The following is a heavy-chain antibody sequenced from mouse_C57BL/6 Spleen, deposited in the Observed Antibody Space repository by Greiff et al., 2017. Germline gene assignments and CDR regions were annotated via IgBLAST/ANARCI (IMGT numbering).Heavy chain of an antibody. V-gene: IGHV1-15*01. CDR2: IDPETGGT. CDR3: TRGNWPY. D-gene: IGHD4-1*02. J-gene: IGHJ2*01. Sequence: QVQLKESGAELVRPGASVTLSCKASGYTFTDYEMHWVKQTPVHGLEWIGAIDPETGGTAYNQKFKGKAILTADKSSSTAYMELRSLTSEDSAVYYCTRGNWPYWGQGTTLTVSS. CDR1: GYTFTDYE.